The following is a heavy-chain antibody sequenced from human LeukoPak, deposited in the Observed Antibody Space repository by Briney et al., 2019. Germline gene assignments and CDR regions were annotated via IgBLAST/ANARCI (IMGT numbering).Heavy chain of an antibody. J-gene: IGHJ4*02. CDR1: GFTLRRYD. Sequence: TGGSLRLSCAASGFTLRRYDMHWVRQATGKGLEWVSAIGSAGDTYYPGSVKGRFTMSREDAKNSLYLQMNSLRAGDTAVYYCVRGIGSYYDSGASNSWGQGTLVTVSS. V-gene: IGHV3-13*04. D-gene: IGHD3-10*01. CDR2: IGSAGDT. CDR3: VRGIGSYYDSGASNS.